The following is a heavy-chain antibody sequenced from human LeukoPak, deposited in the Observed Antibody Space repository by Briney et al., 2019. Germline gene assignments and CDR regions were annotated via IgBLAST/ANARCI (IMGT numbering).Heavy chain of an antibody. J-gene: IGHJ4*02. CDR3: AREERGHLVGY. CDR2: ISYDGGSNK. V-gene: IGHV3-30-3*01. D-gene: IGHD6-6*01. CDR1: GFTFSGYA. Sequence: SGRSLRLSCAASGFTFSGYAMHWIRQAPGKGLEWVALISYDGGSNKYYADSVKGRFTISRDNSKNTLCLQMNSLRAGDTAVYYCAREERGHLVGYWGQGTLVTVSS.